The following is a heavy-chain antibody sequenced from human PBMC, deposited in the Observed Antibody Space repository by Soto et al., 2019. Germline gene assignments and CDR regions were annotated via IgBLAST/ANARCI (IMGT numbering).Heavy chain of an antibody. J-gene: IGHJ5*02. D-gene: IGHD3-10*01. Sequence: ASVKVSCKASGYTFTSYGISWVRQAPGQGLEWMGWISAYNGNTNYAQKLQGRVTMTTDTSTSTAYMELRSLRSDDTAVYYCARYGPVYYYGPGTNNWFDPWGQGTLVTVS. CDR3: ARYGPVYYYGPGTNNWFDP. CDR1: GYTFTSYG. V-gene: IGHV1-18*01. CDR2: ISAYNGNT.